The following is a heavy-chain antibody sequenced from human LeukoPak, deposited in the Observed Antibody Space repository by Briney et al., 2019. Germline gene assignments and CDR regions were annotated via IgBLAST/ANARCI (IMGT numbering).Heavy chain of an antibody. J-gene: IGHJ3*02. CDR3: TRDLDYGGNPISPPSIAFDI. D-gene: IGHD4-23*01. CDR2: IRSKAYGGTT. Sequence: GGSLRLSCTASGFTFGDYAMSWFRQAPGKGLEWVGFIRSKAYGGTTEYAASVKGRFTISRDDSKSIAYLQMNSLKTEDTAVYYCTRDLDYGGNPISPPSIAFDIWGQGTMVTVSS. V-gene: IGHV3-49*03. CDR1: GFTFGDYA.